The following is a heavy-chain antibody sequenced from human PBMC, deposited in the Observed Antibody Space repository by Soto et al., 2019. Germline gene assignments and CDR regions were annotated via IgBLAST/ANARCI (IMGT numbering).Heavy chain of an antibody. CDR2: IKQDGSEK. Sequence: PGGSLRLSCAASGFTFSSYWMSWVRQAPGKGLEWVANIKQDGSEKYYVDSVKGRFTISRDNAKNSLYLQMNSLRAEDTAVYYCARDLHVDTAMEEGAFDIWGQGTMVTVSS. CDR1: GFTFSSYW. V-gene: IGHV3-7*01. J-gene: IGHJ3*02. D-gene: IGHD5-18*01. CDR3: ARDLHVDTAMEEGAFDI.